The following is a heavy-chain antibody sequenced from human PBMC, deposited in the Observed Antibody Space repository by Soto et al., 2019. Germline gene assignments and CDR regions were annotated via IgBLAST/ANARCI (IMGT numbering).Heavy chain of an antibody. D-gene: IGHD2-15*01. Sequence: PSETLSLTCAVYGGSFSGYYWSWIRQPPGKGLEWIGEINHSGSTNYNPSIKSRVTISVDTSKNQFSLKLRSVTAADTAVYYCARGHPGVVAATPESKDYYYMDVWGKGTTVTVSS. CDR3: ARGHPGVVAATPESKDYYYMDV. V-gene: IGHV4-34*01. J-gene: IGHJ6*03. CDR2: INHSGST. CDR1: GGSFSGYY.